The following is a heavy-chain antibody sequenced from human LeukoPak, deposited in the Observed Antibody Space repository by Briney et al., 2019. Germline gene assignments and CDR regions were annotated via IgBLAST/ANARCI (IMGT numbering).Heavy chain of an antibody. D-gene: IGHD5-12*01. CDR2: ISGHSGYT. J-gene: IGHJ4*02. Sequence: ASVKVSCKASGYTFTSYDISWVRQAPGQGLEWMGWISGHSGYTNYAQKLQGRVTMTTDTSTSTAYMELRSLRSDDTAVYYCATQRGTDIVAYDYWGQGTLVTVSS. V-gene: IGHV1-18*01. CDR3: ATQRGTDIVAYDY. CDR1: GYTFTSYD.